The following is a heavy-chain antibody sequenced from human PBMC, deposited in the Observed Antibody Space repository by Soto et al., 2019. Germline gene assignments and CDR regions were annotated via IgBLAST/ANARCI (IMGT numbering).Heavy chain of an antibody. J-gene: IGHJ6*03. CDR2: INPSGGST. V-gene: IGHV1-46*03. D-gene: IGHD2-2*01. Sequence: ASVKVSCKASGYTFTSYYMHWVRQAPGQGLEWMGIINPSGGSTSYAQKFQGRVTMTRDTSTSTVHMELSSLRSEDTAVYYCARGYCSSTSCLFPRDDYYYYYMDVWGKGTTVTVSS. CDR1: GYTFTSYY. CDR3: ARGYCSSTSCLFPRDDYYYYYMDV.